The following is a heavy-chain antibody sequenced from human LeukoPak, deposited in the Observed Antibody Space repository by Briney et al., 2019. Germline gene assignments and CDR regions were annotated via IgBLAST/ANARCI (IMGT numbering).Heavy chain of an antibody. Sequence: PGGSLRLSCAASGFTFSSYAMHWVRQAPGKGLEYVSAISSNGGSTYYANSVKGRFTVSRDNSKNTLYLQMGSLRAEDMAVYYCAIGYSSGWSPHHGVGYWGQGTLVTVSS. CDR3: AIGYSSGWSPHHGVGY. CDR2: ISSNGGST. D-gene: IGHD6-19*01. J-gene: IGHJ4*02. CDR1: GFTFSSYA. V-gene: IGHV3-64*01.